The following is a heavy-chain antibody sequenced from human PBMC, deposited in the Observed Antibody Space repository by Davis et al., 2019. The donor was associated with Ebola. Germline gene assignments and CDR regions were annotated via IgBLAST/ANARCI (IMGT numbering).Heavy chain of an antibody. D-gene: IGHD2-15*01. J-gene: IGHJ6*02. CDR1: GYTFTSYY. Sequence: ASVKVSCKASGYTFTSYYMHWVRQAPGQGLEWMGIINPSGGSTSYAQKFQGRVTMTRDTSTSTVYMELSSLRSEDTAVYYCAREDIVVVVAADNYYYYGMDVWGQGTTVTVSS. CDR2: INPSGGST. V-gene: IGHV1-46*01. CDR3: AREDIVVVVAADNYYYYGMDV.